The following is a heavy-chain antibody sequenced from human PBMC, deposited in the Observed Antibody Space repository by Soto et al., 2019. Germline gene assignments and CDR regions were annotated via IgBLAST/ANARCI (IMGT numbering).Heavy chain of an antibody. CDR2: IYYSGST. D-gene: IGHD3-16*01. J-gene: IGHJ5*02. CDR1: GGSISTTGYY. CDR3: ARHVGNHWGVQNWFDP. Sequence: QLQLQESGPGLVKPSETLSLTCAASGGSISTTGYYWGWIRQPPGKGLEWIGSIYYSGSTYYIPLLKSRVTIPVDTSTKQFSRRLGLLTAADMAVYYCARHVGNHWGVQNWFDPWGQGTLVTVSS. V-gene: IGHV4-39*01.